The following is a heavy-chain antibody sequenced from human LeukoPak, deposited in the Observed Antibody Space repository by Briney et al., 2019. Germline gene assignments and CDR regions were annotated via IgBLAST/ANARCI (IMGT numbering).Heavy chain of an antibody. CDR2: IYTSGST. CDR1: GDSIRSVTYY. D-gene: IGHD2-8*01. Sequence: SQTLSLTCSVSGDSIRSVTYYWSSIRQPAGKGLEWIGRIYTSGSTSYNPSLKSRVTISVDTSKNQFSLKLTSVTAADTAVYYCARGGGCTRIDYWGQGTRVTVSS. CDR3: ARGGGCTRIDY. V-gene: IGHV4-61*02. J-gene: IGHJ4*02.